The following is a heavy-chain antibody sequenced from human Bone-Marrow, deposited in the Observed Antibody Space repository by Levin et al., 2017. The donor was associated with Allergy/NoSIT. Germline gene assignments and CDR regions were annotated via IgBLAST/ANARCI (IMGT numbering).Heavy chain of an antibody. CDR1: GFTFSNHA. D-gene: IGHD2-2*01. J-gene: IGHJ4*02. CDR3: AKVEAVDSTSWYYGSRKYFFDS. V-gene: IGHV3-30*02. Sequence: GGSLRLSCVASGFTFSNHAMHWVRQAPGKGLEWVALISYDGTNEYYLDSVKGRFTISRDNSQNTLYLQMHSLRVEDTALYYCAKVEAVDSTSWYYGSRKYFFDSWGQGALVAVSS. CDR2: ISYDGTNE.